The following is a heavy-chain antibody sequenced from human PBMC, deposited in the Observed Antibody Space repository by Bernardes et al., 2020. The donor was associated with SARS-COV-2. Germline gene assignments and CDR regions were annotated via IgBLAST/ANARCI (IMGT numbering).Heavy chain of an antibody. CDR1: GLTFWNYA. CDR3: AKDHWEYSSSIDS. CDR2: ISSNGGST. D-gene: IGHD6-13*01. Sequence: GGSLRLSCAASGLTFWNYAMSWVRQSPGKGLEWVSAISSNGGSTYYADSVKGRFTISRDNSKNTLYLQMNSLRAEDTAVYYCAKDHWEYSSSIDSWGQGTLVTVSS. V-gene: IGHV3-23*01. J-gene: IGHJ4*02.